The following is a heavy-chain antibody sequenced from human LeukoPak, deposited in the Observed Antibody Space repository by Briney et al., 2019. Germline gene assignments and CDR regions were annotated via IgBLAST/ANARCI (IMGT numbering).Heavy chain of an antibody. CDR1: GFTFSSYE. CDR2: IYSGGST. J-gene: IGHJ4*02. V-gene: IGHV3-66*01. Sequence: GGSLRLSCAASGFTFSSYEMNWVRQAPGKGLEWVSVIYSGGSTYYADSVKGRFTISRDNSKNTLYLQMNSLRAEDTAVYYCAREGEYPQDFDYWGQGTLVTVSS. CDR3: AREGEYPQDFDY. D-gene: IGHD3-10*01.